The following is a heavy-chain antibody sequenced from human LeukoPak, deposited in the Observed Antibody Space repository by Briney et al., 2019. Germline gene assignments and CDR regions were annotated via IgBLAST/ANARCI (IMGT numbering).Heavy chain of an antibody. CDR2: INHSGGA. V-gene: IGHV4-34*01. J-gene: IGHJ4*02. CDR1: GGSVIGDD. CDR3: ARVPLQFSEPFYY. Sequence: RPSETLSLICAVDGGSVIGDDWRWVRQPPGKELEWIGEINHSGGANYNPSLKSRVTISADTSKSQFSLKLGSVTAADTAVYYCARVPLQFSEPFYYWGQGTLVTVSS. D-gene: IGHD3-3*01.